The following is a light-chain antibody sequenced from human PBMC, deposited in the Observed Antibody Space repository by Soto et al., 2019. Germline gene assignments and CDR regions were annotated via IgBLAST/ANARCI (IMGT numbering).Light chain of an antibody. J-gene: IGKJ3*01. Sequence: IVLTQSPGTLSLSPGERATLSCRASQSVSSSYLAWYQQRTGQAPRLLIFGASYRATGIPDRFSGSGSGTDFTLTISRLEPEDFAVYYCQHYSSSPPEFTFGPGTKVDSK. CDR1: QSVSSSY. CDR3: QHYSSSPPEFT. CDR2: GAS. V-gene: IGKV3-20*01.